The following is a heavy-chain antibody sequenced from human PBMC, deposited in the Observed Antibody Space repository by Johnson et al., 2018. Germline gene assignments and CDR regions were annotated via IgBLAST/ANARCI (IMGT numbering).Heavy chain of an antibody. Sequence: QVQLQESGPGLVKPSQTLSLTCTVSGGSISSGSYYWSWIRQPAGKGLEWIGRIYTSGSTNYNPSLKSRVTISVDTSKNQLSLKLSSVTAADPAGYYCATVGGATSIDDWGQGTLVTVSS. J-gene: IGHJ4*02. V-gene: IGHV4-61*02. CDR3: ATVGGATSIDD. CDR2: IYTSGST. D-gene: IGHD3-16*01. CDR1: GGSISSGSYY.